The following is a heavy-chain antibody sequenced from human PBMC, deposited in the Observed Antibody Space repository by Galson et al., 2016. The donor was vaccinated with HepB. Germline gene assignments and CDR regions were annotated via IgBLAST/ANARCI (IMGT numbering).Heavy chain of an antibody. D-gene: IGHD6-19*01. J-gene: IGHJ4*02. CDR2: ITPVSGTT. CDR1: GDIFGSYA. V-gene: IGHV1-69*13. CDR3: TRDVYSSGWYGGDY. Sequence: SVKVSCKASGDIFGSYAFSWVRQAPGQGLEWMGGITPVSGTTNYAQKFQGRVTIIADPPTHTVHMELSGLRSEDTAVYYCTRDVYSSGWYGGDYWGQGTLVTVSS.